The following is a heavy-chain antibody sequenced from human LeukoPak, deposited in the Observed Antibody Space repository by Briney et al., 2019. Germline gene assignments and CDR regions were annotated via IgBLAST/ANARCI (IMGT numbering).Heavy chain of an antibody. D-gene: IGHD2-15*01. CDR1: GFTFSSYA. V-gene: IGHV3-23*01. CDR2: INGGGRST. J-gene: IGHJ4*02. CDR3: AKRQRSGGSCYDY. Sequence: PGGSLRLSCAASGFTFSSYAMNWVRQAPGKGLEWVSAINGGGRSTHYADSVKGRFTISRDNSKNTLYLQMNSLRAEDTAVYYCAKRQRSGGSCYDYWGQGTLVTVSS.